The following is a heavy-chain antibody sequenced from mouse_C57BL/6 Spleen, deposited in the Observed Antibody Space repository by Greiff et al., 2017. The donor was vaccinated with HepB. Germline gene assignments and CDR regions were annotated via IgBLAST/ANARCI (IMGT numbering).Heavy chain of an antibody. Sequence: EVKVVESGGGLVQPGGSLSLSCAASGFTFTDYYMSWVRQPPGKALEWLGFIRNKANGYTTEYSASVKGRFTISRDNSQSILYLQMNALRAEDRATYYCARSYYSKEGGAMDYWGQGTSVTVSS. CDR2: IRNKANGYTT. CDR3: ARSYYSKEGGAMDY. J-gene: IGHJ4*01. CDR1: GFTFTDYY. V-gene: IGHV7-3*01. D-gene: IGHD2-5*01.